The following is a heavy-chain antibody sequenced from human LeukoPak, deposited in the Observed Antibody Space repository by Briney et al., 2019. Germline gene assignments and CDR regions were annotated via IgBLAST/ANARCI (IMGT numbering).Heavy chain of an antibody. D-gene: IGHD2-2*01. CDR2: INHSGFT. Sequence: PSETLSLTCAVYGGSFSGHYWSWIRQPPGKGLEWIGEINHSGFTNYNPSLKSRVTMSIDTSKNQFSLKLSSVTAADTAVHYCARGVVVVPAAYNYYYYMDVWGKGTTVTVSS. J-gene: IGHJ6*03. CDR3: ARGVVVVPAAYNYYYYMDV. V-gene: IGHV4-34*01. CDR1: GGSFSGHY.